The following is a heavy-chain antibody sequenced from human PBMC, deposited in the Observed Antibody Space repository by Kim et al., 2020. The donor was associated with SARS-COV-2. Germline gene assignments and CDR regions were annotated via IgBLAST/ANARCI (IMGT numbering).Heavy chain of an antibody. CDR3: VRDPYSRSSA. Sequence: TKHADSVRGRFTSSRDNTKNTLYLQMNSLGAEDTALYYCVRDPYSRSSAWGQGTLVTVSS. CDR2: T. J-gene: IGHJ4*02. V-gene: IGHV3-74*01. D-gene: IGHD6-6*01.